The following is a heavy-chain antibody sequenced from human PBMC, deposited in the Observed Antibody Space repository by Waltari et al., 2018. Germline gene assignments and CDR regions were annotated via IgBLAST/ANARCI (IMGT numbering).Heavy chain of an antibody. CDR2: IYYSGST. CDR3: ARQIVVVAATPGYFDS. D-gene: IGHD2-15*01. CDR1: GASVSSGLYY. J-gene: IGHJ4*02. V-gene: IGHV4-61*01. Sequence: QVQLQESGPGLVKPSETLSLTCTVSGASVSSGLYYWSWIRQPPGKGLEWIGNIYYSGSTNYNPSFNSRVTISVDTSKNQFSLNLTSVTATDTAVYYCARQIVVVAATPGYFDSWGQGTLVAVSS.